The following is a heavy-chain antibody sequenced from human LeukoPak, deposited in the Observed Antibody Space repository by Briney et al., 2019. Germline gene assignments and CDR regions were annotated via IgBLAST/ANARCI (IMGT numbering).Heavy chain of an antibody. V-gene: IGHV4-39*07. CDR2: IYYTGTT. Sequence: PSETLSLTCTVSGGSISSSSYYWGWIRQPPGKGLEWIGSIYYTGTTYYNPSLKSRVTMSVDTSKNQFSLKLSSVTAADTAVYYCTREAVAGTGDGGYWGQGTLVTVSS. CDR1: GGSISSSSYY. D-gene: IGHD6-19*01. J-gene: IGHJ4*02. CDR3: TREAVAGTGDGGY.